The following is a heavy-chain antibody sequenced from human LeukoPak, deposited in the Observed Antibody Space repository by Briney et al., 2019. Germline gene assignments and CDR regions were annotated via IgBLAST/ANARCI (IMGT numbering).Heavy chain of an antibody. Sequence: SETLSLTCTVSGGSISSYYRSWIRQPPGKGLEWIGYIYTSGSTNYNPSLKSRVTISVDTSKNQFSLELSSVTAADTAVYYCARHPTQVRAFDYWGQGTLVTVSS. CDR1: GGSISSYY. J-gene: IGHJ4*02. V-gene: IGHV4-4*09. CDR2: IYTSGST. D-gene: IGHD2-2*01. CDR3: ARHPTQVRAFDY.